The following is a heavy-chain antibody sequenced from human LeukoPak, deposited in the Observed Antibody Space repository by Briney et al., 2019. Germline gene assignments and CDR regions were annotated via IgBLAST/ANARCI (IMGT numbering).Heavy chain of an antibody. CDR2: IHSTGST. Sequence: NTSETLSLTCTVSGGSISSYYWSWIRQPPGKGLEWIGYIHSTGSTNYSPSLKSRVTMSVDTSNNQLSLSLSSVTAADTAMYYCVRMDLGSGYYYFDYWGQGTLVTVSS. V-gene: IGHV4-59*01. CDR3: VRMDLGSGYYYFDY. J-gene: IGHJ4*02. D-gene: IGHD3-10*01. CDR1: GGSISSYY.